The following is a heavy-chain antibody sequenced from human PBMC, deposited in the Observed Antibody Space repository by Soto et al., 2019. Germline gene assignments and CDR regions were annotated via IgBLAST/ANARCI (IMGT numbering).Heavy chain of an antibody. CDR3: ASSDTAMVTVAAFDI. CDR2: ISYDGSNK. CDR1: GFTFSSYA. J-gene: IGHJ3*02. V-gene: IGHV3-30-3*01. D-gene: IGHD5-18*01. Sequence: ESGGGVVQPGRSLRLSCAASGFTFSSYAMHWVRQAPGKGLEWVAVISYDGSNKYYADSVKGRFTISRDNSKNTLYLQMNSLRAEDTAVYYCASSDTAMVTVAAFDIWGQVTMVTVSS.